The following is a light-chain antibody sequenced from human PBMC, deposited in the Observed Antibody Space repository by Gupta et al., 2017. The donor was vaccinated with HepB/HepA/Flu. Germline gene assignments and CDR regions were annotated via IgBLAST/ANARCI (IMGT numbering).Light chain of an antibody. J-gene: IGLJ2*01. Sequence: XXPXSVSXXXGQTASITCSGNKLGDKYVCWYQQKTGQSPVLVIYQDNKRPSGIPERFSGSNSGNTATLTISETQAMDEADYYCQAWDISTVIFGGGTKLTVL. CDR2: QDN. V-gene: IGLV3-1*01. CDR1: KLGDKY. CDR3: QAWDISTVI.